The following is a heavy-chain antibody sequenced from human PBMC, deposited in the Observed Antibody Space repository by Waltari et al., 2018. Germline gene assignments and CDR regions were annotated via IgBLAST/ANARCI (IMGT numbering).Heavy chain of an antibody. V-gene: IGHV3-23*01. Sequence: EVQVLESGGGLVQPGGSLRPTCAASGFIFINYAITWVRQAPGKGLEWVSGINGYGDKTYYADSVKGRFTLSRDNSRNTLSLQMNSLRAEDTAVYYCAKAHFYDTSGYIEHWGQGTLVTVSS. CDR3: AKAHFYDTSGYIEH. CDR1: GFIFINYA. J-gene: IGHJ5*02. D-gene: IGHD3-22*01. CDR2: INGYGDKT.